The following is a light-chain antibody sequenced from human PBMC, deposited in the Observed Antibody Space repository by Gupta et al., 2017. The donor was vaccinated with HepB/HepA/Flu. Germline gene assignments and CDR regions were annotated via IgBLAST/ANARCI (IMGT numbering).Light chain of an antibody. J-gene: IGLJ2*01. V-gene: IGLV3-21*04. CDR3: QVWHNGGDVF. Sequence: SYELPQSPSVSVAPGQTAKITCGGDSIGSKRVHWYQQKAGQAPVLVMYYDSDRPSGIPERFSGSNPGNTATLTISRVEAGDEADYYCQVWHNGGDVFFGGGTKLTVL. CDR2: YDS. CDR1: SIGSKR.